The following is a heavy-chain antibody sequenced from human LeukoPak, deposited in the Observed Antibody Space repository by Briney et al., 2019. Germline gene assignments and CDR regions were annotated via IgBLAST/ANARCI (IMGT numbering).Heavy chain of an antibody. D-gene: IGHD2-2*02. CDR1: GGSISSSSYY. J-gene: IGHJ5*02. Sequence: PSETLSLTCTVSGGSISSSSYYWGWIRQPPGKGPEWIGSIYYSGSTYYNPSLKSRVTTSVDTSKNQFSLKVRSVTAADTAVYYCARVLDIVVVPAAIPRYNWFDPWGQGTLVTVSS. CDR2: IYYSGST. V-gene: IGHV4-39*07. CDR3: ARVLDIVVVPAAIPRYNWFDP.